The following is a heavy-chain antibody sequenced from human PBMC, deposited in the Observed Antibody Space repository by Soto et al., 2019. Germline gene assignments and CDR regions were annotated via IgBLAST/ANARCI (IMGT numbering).Heavy chain of an antibody. Sequence: QVQLQQWGAGLLKPSETLSLSCAVYGGYFNDNYYTWFRQPPGKGLEWIGEISRSGTTKYIPSLKSRAPISFDTSKTQVSLKVTSVTAADTAVYYCATSLWFGTQVELWGQGALVTVSS. CDR2: ISRSGTT. J-gene: IGHJ5*02. CDR1: GGYFNDNY. CDR3: ATSLWFGTQVEL. D-gene: IGHD3-10*01. V-gene: IGHV4-34*01.